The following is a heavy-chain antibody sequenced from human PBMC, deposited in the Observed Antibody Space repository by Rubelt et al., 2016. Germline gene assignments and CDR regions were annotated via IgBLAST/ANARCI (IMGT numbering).Heavy chain of an antibody. CDR1: GGSFSGYY. Sequence: QVQLQQWGAGLLKPSETLSLTCAVYGGSFSGYYWSWIRQPPGKGLEWIGSIYYSGSTYYNPSLKSRVTISVDTSKNQFSLRLSSVPAADTAVYYCAKGNGVTCFFGLDYWGQGTLVAVSS. CDR2: IYYSGST. D-gene: IGHD2-8*01. V-gene: IGHV4-34*01. J-gene: IGHJ4*02. CDR3: AKGNGVTCFFGLDY.